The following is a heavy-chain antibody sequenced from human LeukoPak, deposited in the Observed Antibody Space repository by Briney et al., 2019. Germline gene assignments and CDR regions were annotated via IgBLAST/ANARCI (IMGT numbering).Heavy chain of an antibody. CDR3: AKGGSSGGFDY. CDR1: GFTFSSYG. Sequence: GGSLRLSCAASGFTFSSYGMHWVRQAPGKGLEWVAVISYDGSNKYYADSVKGRFTISRDNSKNTLYLQMNSLRAEDTAVYYCAKGGSSGGFDYWGQGTLVTVSS. CDR2: ISYDGSNK. J-gene: IGHJ4*02. D-gene: IGHD3-10*01. V-gene: IGHV3-30*18.